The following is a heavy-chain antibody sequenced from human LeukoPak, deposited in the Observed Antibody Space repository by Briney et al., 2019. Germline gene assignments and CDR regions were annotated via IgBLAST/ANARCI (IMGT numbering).Heavy chain of an antibody. J-gene: IGHJ4*02. D-gene: IGHD1/OR15-1a*01. CDR2: IKQDGSEK. CDR3: ARKNSLDY. Sequence: GGSLRLSCAASGFTFSTYWMSWVRQAPGKGLEWVANIKQDGSEKYYVDSVKGRFTISRDNAKNSLYLQMNNLKAEDTALYYCARKNSLDYWGQGTLVTVSS. CDR1: GFTFSTYW. V-gene: IGHV3-7*01.